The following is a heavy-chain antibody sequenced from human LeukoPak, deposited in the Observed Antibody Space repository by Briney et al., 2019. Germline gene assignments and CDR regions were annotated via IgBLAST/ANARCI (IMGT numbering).Heavy chain of an antibody. D-gene: IGHD5-12*01. V-gene: IGHV3-23*01. J-gene: IGHJ4*02. CDR1: GFTFSSYA. CDR3: AKDKGRYSGYTAFDY. Sequence: QSGGSLRLSCAASGFTFSSYAMSWVHQAPGKGLEWVSAISGSGGSTYYADSVKGRFTISRDNSKNTLYLQMNSLRAEDTAVYYCAKDKGRYSGYTAFDYWGQGTLVTVSS. CDR2: ISGSGGST.